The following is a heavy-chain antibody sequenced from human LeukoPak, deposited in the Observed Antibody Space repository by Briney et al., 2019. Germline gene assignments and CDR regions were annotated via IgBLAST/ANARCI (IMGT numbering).Heavy chain of an antibody. D-gene: IGHD3-10*01. V-gene: IGHV1-46*01. Sequence: ASVKVSCKASGYTFTSYYMHWVRQAPGQGLEWMGIINPSGGSTSYAQKFQGRVTMTRNTSISTAYMELSSLRSEDTAVYYCARRYYETNGMDVWGEGTTVTISS. CDR1: GYTFTSYY. J-gene: IGHJ6*04. CDR3: ARRYYETNGMDV. CDR2: INPSGGST.